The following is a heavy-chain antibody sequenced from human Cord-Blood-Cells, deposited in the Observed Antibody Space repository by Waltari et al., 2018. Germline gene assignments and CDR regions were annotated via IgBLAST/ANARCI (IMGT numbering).Heavy chain of an antibody. Sequence: EVQLVESGGGLVQPGGSLRLSCAASGFTVSSNYMSWVRQAPGKGLEWVSVIYSGGSTYYADSVKGRFTISRHNSKNPLYLQMNSLRAEDTAVYYCARDVEYYGMDVWGQGTTVTVSS. J-gene: IGHJ6*02. V-gene: IGHV3-53*04. CDR3: ARDVEYYGMDV. D-gene: IGHD1-1*01. CDR1: GFTVSSNY. CDR2: IYSGGST.